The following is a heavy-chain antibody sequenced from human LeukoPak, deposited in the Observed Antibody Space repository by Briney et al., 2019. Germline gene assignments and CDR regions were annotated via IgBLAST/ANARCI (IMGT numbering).Heavy chain of an antibody. CDR1: GFTFSDYY. CDR2: ISSSSSYT. CDR3: ARDLVSEYRSGGSCYYYYYYGMDV. V-gene: IGHV3-11*06. Sequence: PGGSLRLSCAASGFTFSDYYMSWIRQAPGKGLEWVSYISSSSSYTNYADSVKGRFTISRDNAKNSLYLQMNSLRAEDTAVYYCARDLVSEYRSGGSCYYYYYYGMDVWGQGTTVTVSS. J-gene: IGHJ6*02. D-gene: IGHD2-15*01.